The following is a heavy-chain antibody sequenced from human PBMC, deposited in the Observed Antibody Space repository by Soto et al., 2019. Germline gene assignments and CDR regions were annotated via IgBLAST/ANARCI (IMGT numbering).Heavy chain of an antibody. D-gene: IGHD2-2*02. J-gene: IGHJ6*02. V-gene: IGHV3-30-3*01. CDR1: GFTFSSYA. CDR3: AREYVVPATICYYYGMDV. CDR2: ISYDGSNK. Sequence: GGSLRLSCAASGFTFSSYAMHWVRQAPGKGLEWVAVISYDGSNKYYADSVKGRFTISRDNSKNTLYLQMNSLRAEDTAVYYCAREYVVPATICYYYGMDVWGQGTTVTVSS.